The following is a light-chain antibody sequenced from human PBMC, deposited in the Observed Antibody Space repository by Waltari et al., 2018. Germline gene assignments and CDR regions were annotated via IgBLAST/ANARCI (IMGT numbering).Light chain of an antibody. J-gene: IGKJ5*01. Sequence: DIQMTQSPSSLSASVGDRVTITCQASQDISNFLNWYQQKPGKAPKLLMYDASNLETGVPSRFSGSGSGTDFTCTISSLQPEDIATYYCQQYDNLPITFGQGTRLEIK. CDR1: QDISNF. CDR3: QQYDNLPIT. CDR2: DAS. V-gene: IGKV1-33*01.